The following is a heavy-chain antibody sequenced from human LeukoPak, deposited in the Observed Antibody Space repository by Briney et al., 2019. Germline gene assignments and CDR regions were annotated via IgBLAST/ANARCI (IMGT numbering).Heavy chain of an antibody. CDR3: ARDLTVAAADAFDI. V-gene: IGHV3-30*03. Sequence: GGSLRLSCAASGFSFGSYGIHWVRQAPGKGLEWVAVISHEGSSEYYADSVKGRFTISRDNSKNMVYLQMNSLRAEDTAIYYCARDLTVAAADAFDIWGQGTMVTVSS. CDR2: ISHEGSSE. D-gene: IGHD6-13*01. CDR1: GFSFGSYG. J-gene: IGHJ3*02.